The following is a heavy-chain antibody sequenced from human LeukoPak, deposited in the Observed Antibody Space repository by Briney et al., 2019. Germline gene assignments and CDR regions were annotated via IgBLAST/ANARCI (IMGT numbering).Heavy chain of an antibody. CDR3: ARDRDGDYGSAFDI. V-gene: IGHV4-31*03. Sequence: PSQTLSLTCTVSGGSISSGGYYWSWIRQHPGKGLEWIGYIYYSGSTYYNPSLKSRVTISVDTSKNQFSLKLRSVTAADTAVYYWARDRDGDYGSAFDIWGQGTTVTVSS. CDR1: GGSISSGGYY. J-gene: IGHJ3*02. D-gene: IGHD4-17*01. CDR2: IYYSGST.